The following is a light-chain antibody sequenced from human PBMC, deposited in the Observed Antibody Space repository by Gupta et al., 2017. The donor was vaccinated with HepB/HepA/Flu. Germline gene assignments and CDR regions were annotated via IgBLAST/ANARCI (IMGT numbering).Light chain of an antibody. CDR3: QTWDSSSLVV. V-gene: IGLV3-1*01. J-gene: IGLJ3*02. CDR1: KLGDKY. Sequence: SYEVTQPPSVSVSPGQTARITCSGSKLGDKYVYWYQQKPGQSPVLVIYQDSLRPSGISGRFSGSNSDNTAALTISGTQPRDEADYYCQTWDSSSLVVYGGGTKLTVL. CDR2: QDS.